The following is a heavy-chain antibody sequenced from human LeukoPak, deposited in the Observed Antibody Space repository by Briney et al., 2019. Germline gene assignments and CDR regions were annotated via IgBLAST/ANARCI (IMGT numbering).Heavy chain of an antibody. Sequence: GGSLRLSCAASEFTFSSYWMSWVRQAPGKGLEWVANIKQDGSEKYYVDSVKGRFTISRDNARNSLYLQMNSLRAEDTAVYYCAREWFGFDPWGQGTLVTVSS. V-gene: IGHV3-7*01. CDR1: EFTFSSYW. CDR2: IKQDGSEK. J-gene: IGHJ5*02. CDR3: AREWFGFDP. D-gene: IGHD3-10*01.